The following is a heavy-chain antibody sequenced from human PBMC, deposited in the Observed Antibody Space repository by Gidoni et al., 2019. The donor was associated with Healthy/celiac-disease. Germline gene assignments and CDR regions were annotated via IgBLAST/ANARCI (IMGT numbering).Heavy chain of an antibody. CDR3: ARAPYDILTGYPTDYYYYYGMDV. CDR1: GGTFSSYA. Sequence: QVQLVQSGAEVKKPGSSVKVSCKASGGTFSSYAISWVRQAPGQGLEWMGGIIPIFGTANYAQKFQGRVTITADESTSTAYMELSSLRSEDTAVYYCARAPYDILTGYPTDYYYYYGMDVWGQGTTVTVSS. V-gene: IGHV1-69*01. J-gene: IGHJ6*02. CDR2: IIPIFGTA. D-gene: IGHD3-9*01.